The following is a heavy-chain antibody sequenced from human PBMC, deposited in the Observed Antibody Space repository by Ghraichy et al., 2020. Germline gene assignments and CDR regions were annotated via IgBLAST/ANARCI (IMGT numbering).Heavy chain of an antibody. CDR1: GGSINNYY. J-gene: IGHJ6*02. V-gene: IGHV4-4*07. CDR2: IYASGAT. CDR3: ARLRHGDNYYYGLDV. Sequence: TLSLTCTVSGGSINNYYWSWIRKAAGKGLEWIGRIYASGATNYNPSLESRLTMSVDTSKNQFSLKLRSVTAADTAVYYCARLRHGDNYYYGLDVWGLGTTVTVSS. D-gene: IGHD4-17*01.